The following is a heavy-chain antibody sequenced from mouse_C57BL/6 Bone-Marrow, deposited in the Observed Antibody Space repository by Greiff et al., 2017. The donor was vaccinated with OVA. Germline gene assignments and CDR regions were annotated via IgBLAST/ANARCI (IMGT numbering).Heavy chain of an antibody. J-gene: IGHJ3*01. CDR1: GFTFSDYY. CDR3: ARSFYDYGGAWFAY. CDR2: ISNGGGST. D-gene: IGHD2-4*01. Sequence: EVQLVESGGGLVQPGGSLKLSCAASGFTFSDYYMYWVRQTPEKRLEWVAYISNGGGSTYYPDTVKGRFTISRDNAKNTLYLQMSRLKSEDTAMYYCARSFYDYGGAWFAYWGQGTLVTVSA. V-gene: IGHV5-12*01.